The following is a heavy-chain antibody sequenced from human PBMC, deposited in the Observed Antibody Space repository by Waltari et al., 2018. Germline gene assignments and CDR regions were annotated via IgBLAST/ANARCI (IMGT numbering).Heavy chain of an antibody. V-gene: IGHV3-74*01. D-gene: IGHD3-10*01. Sequence: EVRLVESGGGLVQPGESLRLSCAASGFTFSRFWMHWVRQAPGKGLVWVARIDSDGTSERYADSVKGRFTISRDNSKYTLYLQMNSLRAEDTAVYYCARGLLWFGELRYFDLWGRGTLVTVSS. CDR2: IDSDGTSE. CDR3: ARGLLWFGELRYFDL. CDR1: GFTFSRFW. J-gene: IGHJ2*01.